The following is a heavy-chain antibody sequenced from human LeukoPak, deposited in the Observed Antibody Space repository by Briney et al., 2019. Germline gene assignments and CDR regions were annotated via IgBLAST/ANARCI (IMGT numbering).Heavy chain of an antibody. D-gene: IGHD2-2*01. CDR3: ARGDIVVVPAAIGRVGYYYYCGMDV. CDR2: INHSGST. J-gene: IGHJ6*02. Sequence: SETLSLTCAVYGGSFSGYYWSWLRQPPGKGLEWLGEINHSGSTNYNTSLKSRVTISVDTPKNQFSLKLSSVTAADTAVYYCARGDIVVVPAAIGRVGYYYYCGMDVWGQGTTVTVSS. CDR1: GGSFSGYY. V-gene: IGHV4-34*01.